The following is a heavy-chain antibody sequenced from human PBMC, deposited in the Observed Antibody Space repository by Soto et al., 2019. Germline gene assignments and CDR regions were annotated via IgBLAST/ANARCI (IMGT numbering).Heavy chain of an antibody. CDR2: MNPNSGNT. Sequence: ASVKVSCKASGYTFTSYDINWVRQATGQGLEWMGWMNPNSGNTGYAQKFQGRVTMTRNTSISTAYMELSSLRSEDTAVYYCALGYYDFWSGHINFFDYWGQGTLVTVSS. J-gene: IGHJ4*02. CDR1: GYTFTSYD. D-gene: IGHD3-3*01. V-gene: IGHV1-8*01. CDR3: ALGYYDFWSGHINFFDY.